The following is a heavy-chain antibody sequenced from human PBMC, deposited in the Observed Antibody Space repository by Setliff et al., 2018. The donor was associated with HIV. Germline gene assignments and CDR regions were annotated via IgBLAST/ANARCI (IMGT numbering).Heavy chain of an antibody. V-gene: IGHV4-61*02. CDR1: GGSISSGDYY. CDR2: IHTSGNT. Sequence: SETLSLTCTVSGGSISSGDYYWTWIRQPAGKGLQWIGRIHTSGNTNYNPSLKSRVTISVDTSKSQFSLKLSSMTAADTAVYYCARGIAVAGPYFDYWGQGTLVTVLL. CDR3: ARGIAVAGPYFDY. J-gene: IGHJ4*02. D-gene: IGHD6-19*01.